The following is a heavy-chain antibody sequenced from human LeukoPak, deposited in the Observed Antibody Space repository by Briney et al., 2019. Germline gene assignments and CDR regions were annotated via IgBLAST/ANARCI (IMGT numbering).Heavy chain of an antibody. CDR3: ARVWGGWYSPSYFDY. CDR2: INHSGST. V-gene: IGHV4-34*01. CDR1: GGSFSGYY. D-gene: IGHD6-19*01. J-gene: IGHJ4*02. Sequence: SETLSLTCAVYGGSFSGYYWSWIRQPPGKGLEWIGEINHSGSTNYNPSLKSRVTISVDTSKNQFSLKLSSVTAADTAVYYCARVWGGWYSPSYFDYWGRGTLVTVSS.